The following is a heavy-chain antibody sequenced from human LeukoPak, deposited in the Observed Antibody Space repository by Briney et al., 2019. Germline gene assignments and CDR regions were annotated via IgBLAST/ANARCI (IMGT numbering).Heavy chain of an antibody. Sequence: GGSLRLSCAASGFTFSSYAMSWVRQAPGKGLEWVSAISGSGGSTYYADPVKGRFTISRDNSKNTLYLQMNSLRAEDTAVYYCAKGTMVRGVNSMDVWGQGTTVTVSS. CDR1: GFTFSSYA. J-gene: IGHJ6*02. V-gene: IGHV3-23*01. CDR2: ISGSGGST. D-gene: IGHD3-10*01. CDR3: AKGTMVRGVNSMDV.